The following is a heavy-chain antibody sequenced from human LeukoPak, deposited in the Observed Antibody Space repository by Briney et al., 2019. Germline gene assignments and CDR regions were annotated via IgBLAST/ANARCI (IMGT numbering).Heavy chain of an antibody. CDR2: ISSGSSYN. CDR3: ARVRDLYRDY. V-gene: IGHV3-21*01. Sequence: GGSLTLSCAASGYAFGSHGLTWVRQAPGKGLEWVASISSGSSYNFYADSVKGRFTISRDNTKNSLFLQMNSLRAEDTAVYYCARVRDLYRDYWGQGTLVTVSS. CDR1: GYAFGSHG. J-gene: IGHJ4*02. D-gene: IGHD2-2*02.